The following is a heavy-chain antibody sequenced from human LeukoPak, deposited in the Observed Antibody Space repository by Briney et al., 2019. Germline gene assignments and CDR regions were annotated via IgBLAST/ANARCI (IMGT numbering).Heavy chain of an antibody. CDR1: GFSFSSYS. Sequence: PGGSLRLSCAASGFSFSSYSMNWVRQAPGKGLQWVSYISGSGNAKHYTDSVKGRFTISRDNAKNALYLQMNTLRAEDTAVYFCARDYVYAFDYWGQGTLVTDSS. CDR3: ARDYVYAFDY. D-gene: IGHD2/OR15-2a*01. J-gene: IGHJ4*02. CDR2: ISGSGNAK. V-gene: IGHV3-48*01.